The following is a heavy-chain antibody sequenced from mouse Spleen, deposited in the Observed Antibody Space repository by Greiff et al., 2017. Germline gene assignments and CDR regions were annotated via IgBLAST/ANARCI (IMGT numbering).Heavy chain of an antibody. CDR1: GYSITSGYY. J-gene: IGHJ3*01. Sequence: EVQLQESGPGLVKPSQSLSLTCSVTGYSITSGYYWNWIRQFPGNKLEWMGYISYDGSNNYNPSLKNRISITRDTSKNQFFLKLNSVTTEDTATYYCARGGKIGFAWFAYWGQGTLVTVSA. D-gene: IGHD2-14*01. CDR2: ISYDGSN. V-gene: IGHV3-6*01. CDR3: ARGGKIGFAWFAY.